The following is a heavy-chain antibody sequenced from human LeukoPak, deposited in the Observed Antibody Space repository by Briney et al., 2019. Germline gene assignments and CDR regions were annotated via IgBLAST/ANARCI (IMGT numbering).Heavy chain of an antibody. Sequence: GRSLRLSCTASGFTFGDYAMSWFRQAPGKGLEWVANINQDGREKDYVDSVKGRFTISRDNAKNSLSLQMNRLRAEDTAVCCCARGRYSYGSSFDCWGQGTLVTVSS. J-gene: IGHJ4*02. D-gene: IGHD5-18*01. CDR2: INQDGREK. CDR3: ARGRYSYGSSFDC. V-gene: IGHV3-7*01. CDR1: GFTFGDYA.